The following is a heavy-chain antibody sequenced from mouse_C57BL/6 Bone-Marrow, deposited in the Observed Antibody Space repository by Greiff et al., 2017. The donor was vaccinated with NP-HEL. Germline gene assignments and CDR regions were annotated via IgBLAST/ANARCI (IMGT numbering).Heavy chain of an antibody. V-gene: IGHV1-80*01. D-gene: IGHD1-1*01. Sequence: QVQLQQSGAELVKPGASVKISCKASGYAFSSYWMNWVKQRPGKGLEWIGQIYPGDGDTNYNGKFKGKATLTAAKSSSTAYMQLSSLTSEDSAVYFCARENGSSPYWYFDVWGTGTTVTVSS. J-gene: IGHJ1*03. CDR1: GYAFSSYW. CDR3: ARENGSSPYWYFDV. CDR2: IYPGDGDT.